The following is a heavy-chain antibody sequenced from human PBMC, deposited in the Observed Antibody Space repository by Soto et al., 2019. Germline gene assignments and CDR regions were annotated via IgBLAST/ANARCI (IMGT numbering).Heavy chain of an antibody. D-gene: IGHD6-19*01. Sequence: PGGSLRLSCAASGFTFSSYGMHWVRQAPGKGLEWVAVISYDGSNKYYADSVKGRFTISRDNSKNTLYLQMNSLRAEDTAVYYCAKIAVAGQDYYYYGMDVWGQGTTVTVSS. CDR1: GFTFSSYG. CDR2: ISYDGSNK. J-gene: IGHJ6*02. CDR3: AKIAVAGQDYYYYGMDV. V-gene: IGHV3-30*18.